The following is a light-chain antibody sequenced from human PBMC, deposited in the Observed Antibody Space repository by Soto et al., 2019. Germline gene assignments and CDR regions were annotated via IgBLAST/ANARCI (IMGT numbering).Light chain of an antibody. CDR3: QQYGSSPRT. CDR2: GAS. CDR1: QSVSSSY. J-gene: IGKJ1*01. Sequence: PGERATLSCRASQSVSSSYLAWYQQRPGQAPRLLIYGASTRATGIPDRFSGSGSGTDFTLTISRLEPEDFAVYYCQQYGSSPRTFGQGTKVEIK. V-gene: IGKV3-20*01.